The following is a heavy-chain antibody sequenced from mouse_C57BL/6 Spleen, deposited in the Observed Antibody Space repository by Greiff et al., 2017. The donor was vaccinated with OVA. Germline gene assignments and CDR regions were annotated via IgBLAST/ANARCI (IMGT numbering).Heavy chain of an antibody. D-gene: IGHD1-1*01. V-gene: IGHV1-22*01. J-gene: IGHJ2*01. Sequence: VQLKESGPELVKPGASVKMSCKASGYTFTDYNMHWVKQSHGKSLEWIGYINPNNGGTSYNQKFKGKATLTVNKSSSTAYMELRSLTSEDSAVYYCARHYYGSSLYFDYWGQGTTLTVSS. CDR3: ARHYYGSSLYFDY. CDR1: GYTFTDYN. CDR2: INPNNGGT.